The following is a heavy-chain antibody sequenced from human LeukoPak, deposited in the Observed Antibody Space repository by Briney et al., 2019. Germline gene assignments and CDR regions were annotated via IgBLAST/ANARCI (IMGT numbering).Heavy chain of an antibody. CDR3: ARLSVYGSGNYFDY. D-gene: IGHD3-10*01. V-gene: IGHV3-53*01. CDR1: GFTVSSNF. Sequence: GGSLGLSCAASGFTVSSNFMSWVRQAPGKGPEWVSVIYSGGSTYYADSVKGRLTISRDNAKNSLYLHMNGLSAEDTALYYCARLSVYGSGNYFDYWGQGTLVTVSS. J-gene: IGHJ4*02. CDR2: IYSGGST.